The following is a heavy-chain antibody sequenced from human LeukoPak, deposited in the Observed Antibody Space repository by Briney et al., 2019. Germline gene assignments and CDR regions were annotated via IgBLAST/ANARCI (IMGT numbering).Heavy chain of an antibody. J-gene: IGHJ4*02. CDR3: ARRDGDNDRGFDY. CDR1: GFTFSGYG. D-gene: IGHD4-17*01. V-gene: IGHV3-33*01. CDR2: IRYDGSKK. Sequence: PGGSLRLSCAASGFTFSGYGMHWVRQAPGKGLEWVAVIRYDGSKKYYADSVKGRFTISRDNSKNTLYLQMNSLRAEDTAVYYCARRDGDNDRGFDYWGQGTLVTVSS.